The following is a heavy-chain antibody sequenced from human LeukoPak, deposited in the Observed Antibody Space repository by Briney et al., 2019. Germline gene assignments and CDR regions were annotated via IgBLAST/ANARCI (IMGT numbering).Heavy chain of an antibody. J-gene: IGHJ6*03. Sequence: SETLSLTCTVSGGSISSSSYYWSWIRQPPGKGLEWIGYIYYSGSTNYNPSLKIRVTISVDTSKNQFSLKLSSVTAADTAVYYCARVDYDFWSGYSHYYYYMDVWGKGTTVTVSS. CDR2: IYYSGST. CDR3: ARVDYDFWSGYSHYYYYMDV. V-gene: IGHV4-61*01. CDR1: GGSISSSSYY. D-gene: IGHD3-3*01.